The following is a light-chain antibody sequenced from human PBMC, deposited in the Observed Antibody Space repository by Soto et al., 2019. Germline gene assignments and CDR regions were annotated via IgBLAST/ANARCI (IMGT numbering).Light chain of an antibody. CDR3: QQLTSNPLT. CDR1: QGITNS. Sequence: DIQLTQSPSFLSASVGDRVTITCRASQGITNSLAWYQQKPGKAPNLLIYAASTLQGGVPSRFSGSGSGTDFTLSSLQPEDFATYYCQQLTSNPLTFGGGTKVEIK. CDR2: AAS. J-gene: IGKJ4*01. V-gene: IGKV1-9*01.